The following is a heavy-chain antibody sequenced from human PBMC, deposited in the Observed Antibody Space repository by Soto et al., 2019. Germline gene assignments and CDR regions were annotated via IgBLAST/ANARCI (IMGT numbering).Heavy chain of an antibody. D-gene: IGHD6-13*01. CDR2: ISGSGGST. Sequence: VGSRIISGAASGFTFSSYAMSWVRQAPGKGLEWVSAISGSGGSTYYADSVKGRFTISRDNSKNTLYLQMNSLRAEDTAVYYCAKVGYSSSWYSTFDYWGQGTLVTVSS. CDR1: GFTFSSYA. V-gene: IGHV3-23*01. CDR3: AKVGYSSSWYSTFDY. J-gene: IGHJ4*02.